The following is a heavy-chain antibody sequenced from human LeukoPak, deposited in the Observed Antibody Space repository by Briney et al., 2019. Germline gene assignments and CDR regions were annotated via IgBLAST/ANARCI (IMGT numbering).Heavy chain of an antibody. D-gene: IGHD6-13*01. Sequence: ASVNVSCKASGYTFTIYDINWVRQATGQGLEWMGWMNPNSGNTGYAQKFQGRVTITKNTSISTAYMELSSLRSEDTAVYYCARGNRGSGYSSSWYSEDNWFDPWGQGTLVTVSS. CDR3: ARGNRGSGYSSSWYSEDNWFDP. CDR2: MNPNSGNT. V-gene: IGHV1-8*03. CDR1: GYTFTIYD. J-gene: IGHJ5*02.